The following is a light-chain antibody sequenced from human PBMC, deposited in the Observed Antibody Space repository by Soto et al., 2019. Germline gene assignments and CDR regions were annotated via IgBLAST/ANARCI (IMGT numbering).Light chain of an antibody. V-gene: IGLV1-44*01. CDR1: SSSIGSNT. CDR2: SNN. J-gene: IGLJ2*01. CDR3: AAWDDSLNGVV. Sequence: QSVLTQPPSASGTPGQRVTISCSGSSSSIGSNTVNWYQQLPGTAPKLLIYSNNQRPSGVPDRFSGSKSGTSASLAISGLQSEYVGEYYCAAWDDSLNGVVFGGGTKLTVL.